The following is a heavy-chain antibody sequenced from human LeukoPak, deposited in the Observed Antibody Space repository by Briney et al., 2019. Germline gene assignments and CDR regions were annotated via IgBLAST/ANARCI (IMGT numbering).Heavy chain of an antibody. Sequence: GGSLRLSCAASGFTFSSYAMHWVRQAPGKGLEWVAVISYDGSNKYYADSVKGRFTISRGNSKNTLYLQMNSLRAEDTAVYYCAREGYCGGDCYIYFDYWGQGTLVTVSS. D-gene: IGHD2-21*02. CDR2: ISYDGSNK. V-gene: IGHV3-30*04. CDR3: AREGYCGGDCYIYFDY. CDR1: GFTFSSYA. J-gene: IGHJ4*02.